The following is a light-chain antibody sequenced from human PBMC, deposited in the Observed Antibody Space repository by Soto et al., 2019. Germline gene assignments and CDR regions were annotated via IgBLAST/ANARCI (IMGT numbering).Light chain of an antibody. V-gene: IGKV1-39*01. CDR2: AAT. Sequence: DIPMTQSPSSLSASVGDRVTITCRASQSINIYLSWYQQKAGRTPKLLIYAATNLQNGVPSRFSGSGSGTDFTLTISSLQSEDFATYYCQESYSPPYTFGQGTKLEI. CDR1: QSINIY. J-gene: IGKJ2*01. CDR3: QESYSPPYT.